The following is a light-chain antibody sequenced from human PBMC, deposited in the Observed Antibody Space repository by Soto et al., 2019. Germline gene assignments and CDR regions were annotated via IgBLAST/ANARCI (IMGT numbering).Light chain of an antibody. CDR1: QSVSSN. CDR2: DAS. CDR3: QQYNNWPRT. V-gene: IGKV3-15*01. Sequence: EIVMTQSPATLSVSPGERATLSCRASQSVSSNLAWYQQRPGQAPRLLIYDASTRATGIPARFSGSGSGTEFALTISSLQSEDFVVYYCQQYNNWPRTFGQGTKV. J-gene: IGKJ1*01.